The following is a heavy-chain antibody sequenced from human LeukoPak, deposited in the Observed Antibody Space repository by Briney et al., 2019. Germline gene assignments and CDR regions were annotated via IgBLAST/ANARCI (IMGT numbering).Heavy chain of an antibody. V-gene: IGHV3-30-3*02. CDR1: GFTFSSYA. D-gene: IGHD2-21*02. Sequence: GRSLRLSCAASGFTFSSYAMHWVRQAPGKGLEWVAVISYDGSNKYYADSVKGRFTISRDNAKNSLYLQMNSLRVEDTAVYYCGKSEVTIPDSHWGQGTPVTVSS. CDR3: GKSEVTIPDSH. J-gene: IGHJ4*02. CDR2: ISYDGSNK.